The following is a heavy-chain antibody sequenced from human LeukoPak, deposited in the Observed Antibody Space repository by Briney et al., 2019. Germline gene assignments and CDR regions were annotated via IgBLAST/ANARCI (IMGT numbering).Heavy chain of an antibody. CDR2: ISGSGGST. CDR1: GFTFSSYA. Sequence: GGSLRLSCAASGFTFSSYAMSWVRQAPGRGLEWVSAISGSGGSTYYADSVKGRFTISRDNSKNTLYLQMDSLRAEDTAVYYCASGIVATREDAFDIWGQGTMVTVSS. J-gene: IGHJ3*02. CDR3: ASGIVATREDAFDI. D-gene: IGHD5-12*01. V-gene: IGHV3-23*01.